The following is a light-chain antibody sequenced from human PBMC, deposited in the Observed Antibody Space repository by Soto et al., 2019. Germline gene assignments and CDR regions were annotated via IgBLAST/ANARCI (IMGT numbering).Light chain of an antibody. Sequence: QSVLTQPPSASGTPGQMVTISCSGSSSNIGRNPVNWYLQLPGTAPKLLIYSNNQRPSGVPDRVSASKSGTSASLTISGLQSEDEADYYCATWDDSLYGMVFGGGTQLTVL. V-gene: IGLV1-44*01. J-gene: IGLJ2*01. CDR1: SSNIGRNP. CDR3: ATWDDSLYGMV. CDR2: SNN.